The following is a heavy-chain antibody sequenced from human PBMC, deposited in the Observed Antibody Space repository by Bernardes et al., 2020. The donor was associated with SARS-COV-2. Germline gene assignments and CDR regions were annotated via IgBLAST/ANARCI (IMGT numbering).Heavy chain of an antibody. CDR2: IKRDGSET. CDR3: ARSAGMDV. J-gene: IGHJ6*02. CDR1: GFDFSDYC. Sequence: GGSLRLSCAGSGFDFSDYCMTWVRQAPGKGLEWVANIKRDGSETYYVDSVKGRFTISRDNVKNLVFLQMNSLRAEDTAVFYCARSAGMDVWGQGTMVTVSS. V-gene: IGHV3-7*03.